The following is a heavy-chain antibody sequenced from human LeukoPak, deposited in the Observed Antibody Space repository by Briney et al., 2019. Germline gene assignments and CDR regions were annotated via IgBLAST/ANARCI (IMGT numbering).Heavy chain of an antibody. V-gene: IGHV3-9*03. D-gene: IGHD3-3*01. CDR1: GFTFDDYA. CDR2: ISWNSGSI. CDR3: AKASERYDFWSGLSD. Sequence: PGGSLRLSCAASGFTFDDYAMHWVRQAPGKSLEWVSGISWNSGSIGYADSVKGRFTISRDNAKNSLYLQMNSLRAEDMALYYCAKASERYDFWSGLSDWGQGTLVTVSS. J-gene: IGHJ4*02.